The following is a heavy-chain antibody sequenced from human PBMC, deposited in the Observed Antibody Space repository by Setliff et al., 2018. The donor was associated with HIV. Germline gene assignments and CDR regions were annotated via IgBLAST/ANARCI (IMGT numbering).Heavy chain of an antibody. J-gene: IGHJ3*02. CDR3: AIGRGVVVVTTRRGLDI. Sequence: GASVKVSCKASGYTFTTYDINWVRQAAGQGLEWMGWMNPNSGNTGYAQRFQGRLTMTRNTSISTAYMELKSLMSEDTAVYFCAIGRGVVVVTTRRGLDIWGQGTMVTVSS. V-gene: IGHV1-8*02. CDR1: GYTFTTYD. D-gene: IGHD3-22*01. CDR2: MNPNSGNT.